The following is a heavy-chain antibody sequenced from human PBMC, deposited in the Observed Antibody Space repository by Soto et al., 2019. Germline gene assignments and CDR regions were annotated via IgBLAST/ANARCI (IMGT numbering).Heavy chain of an antibody. D-gene: IGHD4-17*01. Sequence: GASVKVSCKASGNTIPNYAIPWVGQAPGQGLEWMGWISAYNGNTNYAQQLQGRVTMTTDPSTSTAYMELRSLRSDDTAVYYCGRGTTVETGNYWGQGTLVTVSS. CDR1: GNTIPNYA. CDR3: GRGTTVETGNY. J-gene: IGHJ4*02. V-gene: IGHV1-18*01. CDR2: ISAYNGNT.